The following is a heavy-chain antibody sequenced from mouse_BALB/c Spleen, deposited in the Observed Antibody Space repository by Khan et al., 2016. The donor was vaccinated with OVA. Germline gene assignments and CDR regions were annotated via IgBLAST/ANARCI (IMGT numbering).Heavy chain of an antibody. CDR3: ARDYWIGY. Sequence: EVMLVESGGGLVKPGGSLKVSCAASGFTFSNYAMSWVRQTPEKRLEWVASISTGDTTYYPDSVKGRFTISRDNARNMRYLRMSSWRTDDTAKYYWARDYWIGYWGQGTLVTVSA. J-gene: IGHJ3*01. V-gene: IGHV5-6-5*01. CDR1: GFTFSNYA. CDR2: ISTGDTT.